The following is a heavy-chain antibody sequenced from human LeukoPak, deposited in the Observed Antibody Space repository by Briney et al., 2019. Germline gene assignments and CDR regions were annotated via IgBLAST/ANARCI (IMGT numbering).Heavy chain of an antibody. CDR2: INHSGIT. J-gene: IGHJ4*02. CDR1: GGSFSGYY. V-gene: IGHV4-34*01. Sequence: PSETLSLTCAVYGGSFSGYYWSWIRQPPGKGLEWIGEINHSGITSYNPSLKSRVTISVDTSENQISLKLSSVTAADTAVYYCARGFTPGTAAADYFDYWGQGTLVTVSS. CDR3: ARGFTPGTAAADYFDY. D-gene: IGHD6-13*01.